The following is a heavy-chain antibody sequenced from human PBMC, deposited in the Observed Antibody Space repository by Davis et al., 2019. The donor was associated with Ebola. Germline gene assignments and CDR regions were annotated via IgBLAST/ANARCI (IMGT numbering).Heavy chain of an antibody. V-gene: IGHV3-21*01. J-gene: IGHJ6*03. CDR2: ISSSSSYI. Sequence: GESLKISCAASGFTFSSYSMNWVRQAPGKGLEWVSSISSSSSYIYYADSVKGRFTISRDNAKNSLYLQMNSLRAEDTAVYYCARGQLWDYYYYMDVWGKGTTVTVSS. D-gene: IGHD5-18*01. CDR1: GFTFSSYS. CDR3: ARGQLWDYYYYMDV.